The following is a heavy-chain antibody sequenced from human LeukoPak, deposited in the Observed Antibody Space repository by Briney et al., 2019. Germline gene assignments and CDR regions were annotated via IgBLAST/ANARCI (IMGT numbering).Heavy chain of an antibody. CDR1: GFTFSSYA. D-gene: IGHD1-7*01. Sequence: PGGSLRLSCAASGFTFSSYAMSWVRQAPGKGLEWVSAISGSGGSTYYAGSVKGRFTISRDNSKNTLYLQMNSLRAEDTAVYYCAKVIDWNSLYYFDYWGQGTLVTVSS. CDR2: ISGSGGST. CDR3: AKVIDWNSLYYFDY. V-gene: IGHV3-23*01. J-gene: IGHJ4*02.